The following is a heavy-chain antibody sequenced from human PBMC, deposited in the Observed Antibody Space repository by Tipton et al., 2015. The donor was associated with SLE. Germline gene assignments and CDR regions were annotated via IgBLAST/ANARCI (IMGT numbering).Heavy chain of an antibody. J-gene: IGHJ5*02. Sequence: GLVKPSETLSLTCGVYGGSFSDYYWAWIRQPPGKGLEWIGEIHRSGVTNYNPSLKSRVTISVAPSKNQFSLRLSSVTAADTAVYYCARLPTGFPNWFDPWGQGTLVTVSS. CDR1: GGSFSDYY. D-gene: IGHD4-17*01. CDR3: ARLPTGFPNWFDP. CDR2: IHRSGVT. V-gene: IGHV4-34*01.